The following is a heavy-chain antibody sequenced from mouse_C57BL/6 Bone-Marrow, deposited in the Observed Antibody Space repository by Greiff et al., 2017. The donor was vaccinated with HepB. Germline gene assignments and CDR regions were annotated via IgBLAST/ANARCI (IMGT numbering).Heavy chain of an antibody. CDR2: IWGVGST. V-gene: IGHV2-6*01. Sequence: VKLVESGPGLVAPSQCLSITCTVSGFSLTSYGVDWVRQSPGKGLEWLVVIWGVGSTNYNSAHKSRLSISKDNTKSQVFLKMNSLQTDDTAMYYCASVDGNYGMDYWGQGTSVTVSS. CDR3: ASVDGNYGMDY. CDR1: GFSLTSYG. J-gene: IGHJ4*01. D-gene: IGHD2-1*01.